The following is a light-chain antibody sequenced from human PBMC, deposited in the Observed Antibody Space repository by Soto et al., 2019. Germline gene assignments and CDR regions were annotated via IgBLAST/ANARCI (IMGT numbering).Light chain of an antibody. CDR2: DVS. CDR3: SSYTRRSTLV. V-gene: IGLV2-14*01. CDR1: SSDVGGYNY. J-gene: IGLJ3*02. Sequence: QSALTQPASVSGSPGQSITISCTGTSSDVGGYNYVSWYQQHPGNAPKLMIYDVSNRPSGVSNRFSGSKSGNTASLTISGLQAEDEADYYCSSYTRRSTLVFGGGTKLTVL.